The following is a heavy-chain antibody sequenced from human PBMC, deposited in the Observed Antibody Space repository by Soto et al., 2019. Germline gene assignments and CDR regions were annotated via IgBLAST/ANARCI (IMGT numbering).Heavy chain of an antibody. CDR3: AKYCVSTSCYARHFDS. CDR1: GFTFDSHE. J-gene: IGHJ4*02. CDR2: ISARGGST. V-gene: IGHV3-23*01. D-gene: IGHD2-2*01. Sequence: EVHLLESGGGLVQPGGSLRLSCAASGFTFDSHEMSWVRQAPGKGLEWVSTISARGGSTYYAPSVKGRFTVSRDNSKNTLYLQMSSLRDEDTALYYCAKYCVSTSCYARHFDSWGRGTLVTVSS.